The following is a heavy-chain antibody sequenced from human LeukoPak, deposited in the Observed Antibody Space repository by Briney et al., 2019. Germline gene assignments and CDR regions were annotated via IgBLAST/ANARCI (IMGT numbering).Heavy chain of an antibody. D-gene: IGHD3-10*01. V-gene: IGHV3-48*02. CDR1: GFXFSSYG. J-gene: IGHJ4*02. CDR2: ISGRSRTI. CDR3: ARDYGSGSHYNDY. Sequence: PGGSLRLSCAASGFXFSSYGMNWVRQAPGKGLEWVSYISGRSRTIYYADSVRGRFTISRDNAWNSLYLQMNSLRDEDTAVYYCARDYGSGSHYNDYWGQGTLVTVSS.